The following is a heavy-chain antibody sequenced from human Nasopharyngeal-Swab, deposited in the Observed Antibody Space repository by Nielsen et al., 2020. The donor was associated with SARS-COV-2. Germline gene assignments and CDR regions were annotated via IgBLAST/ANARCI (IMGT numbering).Heavy chain of an antibody. CDR1: GFTFSNAW. J-gene: IGHJ4*02. D-gene: IGHD3-10*01. Sequence: GGSLRLSCAASGFTFSNAWMSWVRQAPGKGLEWFGRIKRKTDGGTTDYAAPVKGRFTISRDDSKNTLYLQMNSLKTEDTAVYYCTTENRWFGELCFDYWGQGTLVTVSS. V-gene: IGHV3-15*01. CDR3: TTENRWFGELCFDY. CDR2: IKRKTDGGTT.